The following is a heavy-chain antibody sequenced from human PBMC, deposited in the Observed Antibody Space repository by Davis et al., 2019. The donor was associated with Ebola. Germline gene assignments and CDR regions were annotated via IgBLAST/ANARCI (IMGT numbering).Heavy chain of an antibody. CDR1: GGSISSSSFY. CDR3: ARQNVEMTAIVGRWYFDL. J-gene: IGHJ2*01. D-gene: IGHD5-24*01. CDR2: IDYSGST. V-gene: IGHV4-39*01. Sequence: PSETLSLTCTVSGGSISSSSFYWGWIRQPPGKGLEWIGSIDYSGSTYYNPSLKSRVTISADTSKNQFSLKLSSVTAADTAVYYCARQNVEMTAIVGRWYFDLWGRGTLVTVSS.